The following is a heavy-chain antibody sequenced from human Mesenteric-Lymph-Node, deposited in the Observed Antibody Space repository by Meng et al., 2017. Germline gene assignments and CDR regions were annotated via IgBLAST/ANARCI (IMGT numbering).Heavy chain of an antibody. CDR3: ALKYCSGGSCYLPRSNYYYYGMDV. J-gene: IGHJ6*02. D-gene: IGHD2-15*01. CDR2: IIPIFGTA. CDR1: GFTFSSYA. V-gene: IGHV1-69*06. Sequence: GGSLRLSCAASGFTFSSYAISWVRQAPGQGLEWMGGIIPIFGTANYAQKFQGRVTITADKSTSTAYMELSSLRSEDTAVYYCALKYCSGGSCYLPRSNYYYYGMDVWGQGTTVTVSS.